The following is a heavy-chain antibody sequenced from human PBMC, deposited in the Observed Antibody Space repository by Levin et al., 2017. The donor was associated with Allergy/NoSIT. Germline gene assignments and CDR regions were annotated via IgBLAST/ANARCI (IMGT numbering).Heavy chain of an antibody. D-gene: IGHD5-12*01. CDR3: ARAPNYSGYDPEDAFDI. Sequence: GGSLRLSCAASGFTFSSYSMNWVRQAPGKGLEWVSYISSSSSTIYYADSVKGRFTISRDNAKNSLYLQMNSLRAEDTAVYYCARAPNYSGYDPEDAFDIWGQGTMVTVSS. J-gene: IGHJ3*02. CDR2: ISSSSSTI. CDR1: GFTFSSYS. V-gene: IGHV3-48*01.